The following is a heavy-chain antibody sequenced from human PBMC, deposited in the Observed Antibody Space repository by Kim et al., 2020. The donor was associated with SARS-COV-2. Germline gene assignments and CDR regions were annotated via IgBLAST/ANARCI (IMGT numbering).Heavy chain of an antibody. D-gene: IGHD2-15*01. Sequence: SVKVSCKASGGTFSTYAVSWVRQAPGQGLEWMGGIIPFFGPSNYAEKFQGRVTITADESTTTAYMELNSLRSEDTAVYYCARVVRDLQKRHCDNVTCYNYYYYGMDIWGQGTTVTVSS. CDR3: ARVVRDLQKRHCDNVTCYNYYYYGMDI. V-gene: IGHV1-69*13. CDR1: GGTFSTYA. J-gene: IGHJ6*02. CDR2: IIPFFGPS.